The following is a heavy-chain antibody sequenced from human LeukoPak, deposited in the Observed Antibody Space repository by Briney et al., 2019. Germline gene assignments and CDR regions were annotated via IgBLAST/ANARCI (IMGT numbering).Heavy chain of an antibody. CDR2: INSDGSST. CDR1: GFTFSSYW. D-gene: IGHD2-2*01. V-gene: IGHV3-74*01. CDR3: ARGASHYAFDY. J-gene: IGHJ4*02. Sequence: PGGSLRLSCAASGFTFSSYWMHWVRQAPGKGLVWVSRINSDGSSTTYADSVTGRFTISRDNAKTTLYLQMNSLRAEDTAVYYCARGASHYAFDYWGQGTLVTVSS.